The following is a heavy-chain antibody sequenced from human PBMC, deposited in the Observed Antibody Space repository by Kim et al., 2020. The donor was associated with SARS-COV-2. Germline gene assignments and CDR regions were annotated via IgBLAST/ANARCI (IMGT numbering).Heavy chain of an antibody. D-gene: IGHD6-19*01. V-gene: IGHV4-39*01. CDR3: ARHFSVDSGWYPQGLDY. Sequence: LKSRVTISVDTSKNQFSLKLSSVTAADTAVYYCARHFSVDSGWYPQGLDYWGQGTLVTVSS. J-gene: IGHJ4*02.